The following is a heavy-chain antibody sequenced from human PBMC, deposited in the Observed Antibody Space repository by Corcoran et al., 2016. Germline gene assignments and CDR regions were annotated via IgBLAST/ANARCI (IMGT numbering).Heavy chain of an antibody. CDR2: IYPGDFDT. D-gene: IGHD6-25*01. J-gene: IGHJ4*02. CDR3: ARGSASGYAFDY. Sequence: EVQLVQSGAEVKKPGKSLTISCKTSGYSFTDYWLGWARQMPGKGLEWTGLIYPGDFDTRYSPSSQDQVTISFDKSISTAYLQWSSLKASDTATYYCARGSASGYAFDYWGQGTKVTVSS. CDR1: GYSFTDYW. V-gene: IGHV5-51*01.